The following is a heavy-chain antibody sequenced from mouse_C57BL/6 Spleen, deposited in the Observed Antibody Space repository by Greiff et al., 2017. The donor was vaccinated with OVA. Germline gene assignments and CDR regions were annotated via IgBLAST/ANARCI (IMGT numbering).Heavy chain of an antibody. CDR2: IDPSDSYT. D-gene: IGHD2-3*01. J-gene: IGHJ4*01. V-gene: IGHV1-69*01. Sequence: VQLQQPGAELVMPGASVKLSCKASGYTFTSYWMHWVKQRPGQGLEWIGEIDPSDSYTNYNQKFKGKSTLTVDKSSSTAYMQLSSLTSEDSAVYYCARSMMVTTPYYYAMDYWGQGTSVTVSS. CDR3: ARSMMVTTPYYYAMDY. CDR1: GYTFTSYW.